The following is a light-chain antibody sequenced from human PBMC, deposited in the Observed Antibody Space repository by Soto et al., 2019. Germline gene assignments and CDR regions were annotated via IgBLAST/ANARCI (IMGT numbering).Light chain of an antibody. Sequence: QSVLTQPPSVSGAPGQRVTISCTGSSSNIGAGYDVHWYQQLPGTAPKLLIYGNSNRPSGVPDRFSGSKSGTSASLAITGLQAEDEADYYRQSYDSRLSGSVFGTGTKLTVL. CDR3: QSYDSRLSGSV. CDR1: SSNIGAGYD. V-gene: IGLV1-40*01. CDR2: GNS. J-gene: IGLJ1*01.